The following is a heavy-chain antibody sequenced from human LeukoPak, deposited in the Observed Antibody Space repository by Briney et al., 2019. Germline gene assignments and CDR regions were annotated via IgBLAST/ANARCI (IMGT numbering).Heavy chain of an antibody. CDR2: IYTGGST. J-gene: IGHJ6*02. V-gene: IGHV4-61*02. CDR3: ASASTTHYYYYYGMDV. CDR1: GGSISSGSYY. Sequence: SETLSHTCTVSGGSISSGSYYWSWIRQPAGKGLEWIGRIYTGGSTNYNPSLKSRVTISVDTSKNQFSLKLSSVTAADTAVYYCASASTTHYYYYYGMDVWGQGTTVTVSS. D-gene: IGHD1-1*01.